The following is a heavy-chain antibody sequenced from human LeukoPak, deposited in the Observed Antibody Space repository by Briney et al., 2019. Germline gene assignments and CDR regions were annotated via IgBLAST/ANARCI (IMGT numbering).Heavy chain of an antibody. J-gene: IGHJ4*02. CDR2: ISDDGRRK. CDR1: GFSFISYG. D-gene: IGHD4-17*01. V-gene: IGHV3-30*18. Sequence: GGSLRLSCAASGFSFISYGMHWDRQAPGKGLEWVGVISDDGRRKDYADSVKGRFTISRDNSKDTLYLQMNSLRAEDTAVYYCAKRPSDYGDYVSYFDYWGQGTLVTVSS. CDR3: AKRPSDYGDYVSYFDY.